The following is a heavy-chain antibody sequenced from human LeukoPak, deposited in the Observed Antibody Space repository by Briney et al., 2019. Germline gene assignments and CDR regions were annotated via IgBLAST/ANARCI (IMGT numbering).Heavy chain of an antibody. CDR3: ARPGGSSWFYFDY. J-gene: IGHJ4*02. CDR1: GGSISSYY. Sequence: SETLSLTCTVSGGSISSYYWSWIRQPPGKGLEWIGYIYHSGSTNYNPSLKSRVTISVDTSKNQFSLKLNSVTAADTAVYYCARPGGSSWFYFDYWGQGTLVTVSS. D-gene: IGHD6-13*01. V-gene: IGHV4-59*08. CDR2: IYHSGST.